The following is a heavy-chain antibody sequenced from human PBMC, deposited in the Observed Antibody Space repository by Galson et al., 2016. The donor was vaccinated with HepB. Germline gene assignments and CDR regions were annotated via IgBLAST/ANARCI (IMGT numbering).Heavy chain of an antibody. CDR3: ARSRVVRDSYYYMDV. V-gene: IGHV4-31*03. CDR2: ISNSGST. CDR1: GRPITNAGYF. D-gene: IGHD3-10*01. J-gene: IGHJ6*03. Sequence: TLSLTCTVSGRPITNAGYFWSWVRQHPGKGLDWVGYISNSGSTYYKPSLQSRVTISADTAKNQLSLKVNSVTAADTGVHYCARSRVVRDSYYYMDVWGKGTTVTVSS.